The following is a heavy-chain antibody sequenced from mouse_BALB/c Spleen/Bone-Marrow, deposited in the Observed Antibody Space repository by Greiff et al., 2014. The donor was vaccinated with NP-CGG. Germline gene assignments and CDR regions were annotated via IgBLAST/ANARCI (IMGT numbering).Heavy chain of an antibody. V-gene: IGHV1-14*01. J-gene: IGHJ3*01. CDR3: ASPYYRYDGFAY. CDR1: GXXFTXXX. D-gene: IGHD2-14*01. CDR2: INPYNDGT. Sequence: KPGASVKMSCKASGXXFTXXXXXWXXXXXXXGLEXIGYINPYNDGTKYNEKFKGKATLTSDKSSSTAYMEXSSLTSEDSAVYYCASPYYRYDGFAYWGQGTLVTVSA.